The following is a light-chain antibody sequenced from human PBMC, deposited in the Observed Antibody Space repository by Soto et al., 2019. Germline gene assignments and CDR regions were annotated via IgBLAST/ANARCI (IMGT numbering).Light chain of an antibody. CDR3: QKSKT. CDR2: GPS. CDR1: QSVSGSY. J-gene: IGKJ1*01. Sequence: EIVLRQSPGTLSLSPGERATLSCRASQSVSGSYLAWHQQKPGPDPRLLLYGPSSSATGIQDRFSGSGSGTDFTPTISRLEPEDFAVYYCQKSKTFGQGTKVDI. V-gene: IGKV3-20*01.